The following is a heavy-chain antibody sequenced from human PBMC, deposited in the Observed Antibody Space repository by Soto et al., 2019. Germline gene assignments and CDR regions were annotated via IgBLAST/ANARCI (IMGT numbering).Heavy chain of an antibody. CDR2: IWYDGSNK. CDR3: ARELAYSNYGYFDY. V-gene: IGHV3-33*01. D-gene: IGHD4-4*01. J-gene: IGHJ4*02. Sequence: PGGSLRLSCAACGFTFSSYGMHWVRQAPGKGLEWVAVIWYDGSNKYYADSVKGRFTISRDNSKNTLYLQMNSLRAEDTAVYYCARELAYSNYGYFDYWGQGTLVTVSS. CDR1: GFTFSSYG.